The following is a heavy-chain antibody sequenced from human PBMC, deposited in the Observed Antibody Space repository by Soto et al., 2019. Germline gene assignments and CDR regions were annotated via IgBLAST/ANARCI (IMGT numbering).Heavy chain of an antibody. CDR1: GFTFSNYW. D-gene: IGHD2-15*01. CDR3: ARERYCSGGRCYFDY. CDR2: IKQDGSEN. J-gene: IGHJ4*02. Sequence: EVQLVESGGGLVQPGGSLRLSCAASGFTFSNYWMSWVRQAPGEGLEWVANIKQDGSENSYVDSVKGRFTISRDNAKNSVYLQMNSLRAEDTAVYYCARERYCSGGRCYFDYWGQGTPVTVSS. V-gene: IGHV3-7*04.